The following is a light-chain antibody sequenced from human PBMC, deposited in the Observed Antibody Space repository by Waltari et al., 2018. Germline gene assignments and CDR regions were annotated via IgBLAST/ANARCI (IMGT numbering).Light chain of an antibody. J-gene: IGKJ3*01. V-gene: IGKV1-39*01. CDR2: AAS. CDR3: QQSYNNPRFT. Sequence: DIQMTQSPSALSASVGDRVTIPCRASQSISNHLNWYQHQPGKAPKLLIYAASNLQSGVPARFSGSGSVTDFTLTISSLQPEDFATYYCQQSYNNPRFTFGPGTKVD. CDR1: QSISNH.